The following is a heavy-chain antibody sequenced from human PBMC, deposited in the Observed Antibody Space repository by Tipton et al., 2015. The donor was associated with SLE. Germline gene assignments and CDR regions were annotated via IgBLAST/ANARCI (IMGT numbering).Heavy chain of an antibody. Sequence: TLSLTCTVSGGSISGHYWTWIRQPPGKGLEYIGYIHYSGSSDYNPSLKSRVSISLDKSKNHFSLKVTSVTAADTAVYYCARGKTRVEYWGQGTLVTVSS. J-gene: IGHJ4*02. CDR1: GGSISGHY. V-gene: IGHV4-59*11. CDR2: IHYSGSS. D-gene: IGHD1-14*01. CDR3: ARGKTRVEY.